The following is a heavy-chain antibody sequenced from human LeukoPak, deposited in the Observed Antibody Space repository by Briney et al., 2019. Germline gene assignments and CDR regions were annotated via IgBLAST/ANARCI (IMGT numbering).Heavy chain of an antibody. CDR2: ISSSGSTI. V-gene: IGHV3-48*03. J-gene: IGHJ6*04. CDR1: GFTFSSYE. CDR3: AELGITMVGGV. Sequence: GGSLRLSCAASGFTFSSYEMNWVRQAPGKGLEWVSYISSSGSTIYYADSVKGRFTNSRDNAKNSLYLQMNSLRAEDTAVYYCAELGITMVGGVWGKGTTVTISS. D-gene: IGHD3-10*02.